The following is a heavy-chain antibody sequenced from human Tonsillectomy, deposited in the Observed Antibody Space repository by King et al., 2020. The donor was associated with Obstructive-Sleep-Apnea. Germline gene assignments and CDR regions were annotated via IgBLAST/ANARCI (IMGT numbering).Heavy chain of an antibody. Sequence: QAPGKGLEWVSYISSSSSYTNYEDSGKGRFTISRDNAKNSLYLQMNSLRAEDAAVYYCERELREEMATTNYYYYMDVWGKGTTVTVS. V-gene: IGHV3-11*05. D-gene: IGHD5-24*01. CDR2: ISSSSSYT. J-gene: IGHJ6*03. CDR3: ERELREEMATTNYYYYMDV.